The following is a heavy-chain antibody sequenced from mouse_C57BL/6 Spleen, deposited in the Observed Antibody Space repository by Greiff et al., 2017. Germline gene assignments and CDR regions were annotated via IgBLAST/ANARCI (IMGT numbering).Heavy chain of an antibody. J-gene: IGHJ4*01. V-gene: IGHV1-76*01. Sequence: VQLQQSGAELVRPGASVKLSCKASGYTFTDYYINWVKQRPGQGLEWIARIYPGSGNTYYNEKFKGKATLTAEKSSSTAYMQLSSLTSEDSAVYFCARSGIYYGNYDYAMDYWGQGTSVTVSS. CDR2: IYPGSGNT. CDR3: ARSGIYYGNYDYAMDY. CDR1: GYTFTDYY. D-gene: IGHD2-1*01.